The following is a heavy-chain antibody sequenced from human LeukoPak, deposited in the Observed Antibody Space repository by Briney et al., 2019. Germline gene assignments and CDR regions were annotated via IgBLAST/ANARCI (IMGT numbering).Heavy chain of an antibody. CDR1: GFTVSRDY. V-gene: IGHV3-66*04. CDR3: ARHDWFDP. Sequence: PGGSLRLSCAASGFTVSRDYMSWVRQAPGKGLEWVSVIYSGGATYYADSVKGRFTISRDNSKNTAYLQMNSLRVEDTAVYYCARHDWFDPWGQGTLVTVSS. CDR2: IYSGGAT. J-gene: IGHJ5*02.